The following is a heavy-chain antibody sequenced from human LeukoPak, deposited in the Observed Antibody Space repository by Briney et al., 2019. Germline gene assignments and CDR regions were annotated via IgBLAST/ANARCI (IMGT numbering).Heavy chain of an antibody. D-gene: IGHD3-22*01. Sequence: GGSLRLSCAASGFTFSSYAMSWVRQAPGKGLEWVSAISRSGGSTYYADSVKGRFTISRDNSKNTLYLQMNSLRAEDTALYYCAKERAVTMIVVVITTGFDYWGQGPLVTVSS. J-gene: IGHJ4*02. CDR3: AKERAVTMIVVVITTGFDY. CDR1: GFTFSSYA. V-gene: IGHV3-23*01. CDR2: ISRSGGST.